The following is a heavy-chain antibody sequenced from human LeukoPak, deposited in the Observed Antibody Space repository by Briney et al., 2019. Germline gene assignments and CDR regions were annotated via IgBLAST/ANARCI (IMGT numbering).Heavy chain of an antibody. CDR1: GFAFDEYT. Sequence: SGGSLRLSCVACGFAFDEYTFNWVRQASGKGLEWVPLMSWNGHSTYYSDSVKGRFTISRDNSKNSIYLEMKDLRIEDTALYYCAKDMEDYGGNSFDSWGEGTLVTVSS. CDR2: MSWNGHST. V-gene: IGHV3-43*01. D-gene: IGHD4-23*01. CDR3: AKDMEDYGGNSFDS. J-gene: IGHJ5*01.